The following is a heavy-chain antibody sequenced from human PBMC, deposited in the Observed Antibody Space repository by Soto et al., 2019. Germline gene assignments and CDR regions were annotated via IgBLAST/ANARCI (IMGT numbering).Heavy chain of an antibody. D-gene: IGHD6-19*01. Sequence: SETLSLTWTVSGGSISSSSYYWGWIRQPPGKGLEWIGSIYYSGSTYYNPSLKSRVTISVDTSKNQFSLKLSSVTAADTAVYYCARHPQYSSGWYLGYNWFDPWGQGTLVTVSS. CDR3: ARHPQYSSGWYLGYNWFDP. CDR1: GGSISSSSYY. V-gene: IGHV4-39*01. J-gene: IGHJ5*02. CDR2: IYYSGST.